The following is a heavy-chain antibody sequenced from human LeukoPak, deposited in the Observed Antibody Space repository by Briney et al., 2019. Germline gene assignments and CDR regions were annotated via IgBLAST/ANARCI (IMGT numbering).Heavy chain of an antibody. CDR2: INHSGST. CDR1: GGSFSGYY. CDR3: ARASAAYGGYEDY. Sequence: PSETLSLTCAVYGGSFSGYYWSWIRQPPGKGLEWIGEINHSGSTNYNPSLKSRVTISVDTSKNQFSLKLSSVTAADTAVYYCARASAAYGGYEDYWGQGTLVTVSS. J-gene: IGHJ4*02. D-gene: IGHD4-17*01. V-gene: IGHV4-34*01.